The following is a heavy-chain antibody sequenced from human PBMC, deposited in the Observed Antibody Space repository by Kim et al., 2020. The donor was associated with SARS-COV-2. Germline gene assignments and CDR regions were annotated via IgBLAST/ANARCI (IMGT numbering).Heavy chain of an antibody. CDR3: ARLGPGRITMVRGVTVGYYYYGMDV. D-gene: IGHD3-10*01. CDR1: GGSFSGYY. V-gene: IGHV4-34*01. Sequence: SETLSLTCAVYGGSFSGYYWSWIRQPPGKGLEWIGEINHSGSTNYNPSLKSRVTISVDTSKNQFSLKLSSVTAADTAVYYCARLGPGRITMVRGVTVGYYYYGMDVWGQGTTVTVSS. J-gene: IGHJ6*02. CDR2: INHSGST.